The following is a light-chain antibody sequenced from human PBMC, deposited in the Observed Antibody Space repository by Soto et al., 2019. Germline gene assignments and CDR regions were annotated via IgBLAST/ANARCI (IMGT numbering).Light chain of an antibody. CDR1: QRLLHITGETF. V-gene: IGKV2D-29*02. J-gene: IGKJ5*01. CDR3: MQSTQLPPT. Sequence: VMTQTPRARAAAPGRPGSSSCKSSQRLLHITGETFLFWYLQKPGQSPQLLIYEVSTRVSGVPDRFSGSGSGTDFTLEISRVETDDVGIYYCMQSTQLPPTFGQGTQLEIK. CDR2: EVS.